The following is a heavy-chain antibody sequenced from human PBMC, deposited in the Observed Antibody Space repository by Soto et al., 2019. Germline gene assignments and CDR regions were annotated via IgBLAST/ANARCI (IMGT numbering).Heavy chain of an antibody. V-gene: IGHV3-30*18. CDR1: GFTFNNYG. CDR2: ISNDGSDK. D-gene: IGHD6-13*01. J-gene: IGHJ3*01. CDR3: AKDQARAASHGID. Sequence: QVQLVESGGGVVQPGRSLRLSCAASGFTFNNYGMHWARHAPGKGLEWVAAISNDGSDKYYADSVKGRLTISRDNSTNTVFLQMSSLRAEDTAVYYCAKDQARAASHGIDWGQGTMVTVSS.